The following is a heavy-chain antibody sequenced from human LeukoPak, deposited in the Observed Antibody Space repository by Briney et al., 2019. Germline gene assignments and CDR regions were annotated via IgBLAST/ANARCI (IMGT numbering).Heavy chain of an antibody. CDR2: INAGNGNT. J-gene: IGHJ4*02. CDR1: GYIFTSYV. CDR3: ARALPSYYSDNWYPLDS. D-gene: IGHD3-10*01. V-gene: IGHV1-3*01. Sequence: GASLKVSCKASGYIFTSYVIHWVRQAPGQRLEWMGCINAGNGNTKYSQKFQGRVTITRDTSASTAYMELSSLRSEDTAVYYCARALPSYYSDNWYPLDSWGQGTLVTVSS.